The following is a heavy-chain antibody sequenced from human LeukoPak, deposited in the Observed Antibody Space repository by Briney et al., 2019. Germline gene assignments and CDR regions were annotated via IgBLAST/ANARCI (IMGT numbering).Heavy chain of an antibody. J-gene: IGHJ4*02. CDR2: IYYSGST. CDR3: ASHGTPNSYFDN. D-gene: IGHD4-23*01. V-gene: IGHV4-59*08. Sequence: KPSETLSLTCTVSGGSISTYYWNWPRQPPGKGLEWIGYIYYSGSTNYNPSLKSRVTISIDTSKNQFSLKLSSVTAADTAVYYCASHGTPNSYFDNWGQGILVTVSS. CDR1: GGSISTYY.